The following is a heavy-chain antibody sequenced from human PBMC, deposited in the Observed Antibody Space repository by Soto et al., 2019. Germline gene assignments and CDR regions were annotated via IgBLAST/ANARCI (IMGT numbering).Heavy chain of an antibody. D-gene: IGHD1-26*01. J-gene: IGHJ4*02. CDR3: ARRYGGNFDY. V-gene: IGHV4-59*01. Sequence: QVQLQESGPGLVKPSETLSLTCTVSGGSISSYYWSWIRQPPGKGLEWIGYIYYSGSTNYNPSLKNRVTIRVDPSKNRCSLKMSSVPAADTAVNYCARRYGGNFDYWGQGTRVTVSS. CDR2: IYYSGST. CDR1: GGSISSYY.